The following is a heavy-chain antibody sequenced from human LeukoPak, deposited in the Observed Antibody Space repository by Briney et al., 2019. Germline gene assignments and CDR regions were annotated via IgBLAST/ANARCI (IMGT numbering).Heavy chain of an antibody. J-gene: IGHJ4*02. CDR2: ISGNGGST. D-gene: IGHD3-10*01. V-gene: IGHV3-23*01. CDR1: GFTFSSYA. Sequence: GGSLRLSCAASGFTFSSYAMSWVRQLPGKGLEWVSAISGNGGSTYYADSVKGRFTISRDNSKNTLYLQMNSLRAEDTAVYYCTTRKNGYYYGSGSYSYYFDYWGQGTLVTVSS. CDR3: TTRKNGYYYGSGSYSYYFDY.